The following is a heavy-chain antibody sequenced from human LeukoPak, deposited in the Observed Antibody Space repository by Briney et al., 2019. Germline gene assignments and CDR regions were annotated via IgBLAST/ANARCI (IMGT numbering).Heavy chain of an antibody. CDR1: GGSISSSSYY. J-gene: IGHJ6*02. CDR3: ASGAVRGPSSYYYGMDV. D-gene: IGHD3-10*01. V-gene: IGHV4-39*07. CDR2: INHSGST. Sequence: PSETLSLTCTVSGGSISSSSYYWSWIRQPPGKGLEWIGEINHSGSTNYNPSLKSRVTISVDTSKNQFSLRLSSVTAADTAVYYCASGAVRGPSSYYYGMDVWGQGTTVTVSS.